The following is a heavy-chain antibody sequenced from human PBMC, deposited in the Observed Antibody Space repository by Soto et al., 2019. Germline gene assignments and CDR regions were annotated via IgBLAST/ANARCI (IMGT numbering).Heavy chain of an antibody. D-gene: IGHD2-2*01. V-gene: IGHV3-23*01. J-gene: IGHJ3*02. CDR3: AHRVAEESWCSTTSFFLFAFDI. CDR1: GFTFSSYA. CDR2: VRGRGDRT. Sequence: EVQLLESGGGLVQPGGSLRLSCVASGFTFSSYAMSWVRQAPGKGLEWVSAVRGRGDRTYYADSVKGRFTISRDNPKNALNLQMNSLRAEDTDVYYCAHRVAEESWCSTTSFFLFAFDIWGQGTMVTVSS.